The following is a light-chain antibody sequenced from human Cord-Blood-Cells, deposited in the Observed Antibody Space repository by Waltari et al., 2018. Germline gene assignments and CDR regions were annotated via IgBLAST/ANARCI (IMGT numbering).Light chain of an antibody. CDR2: GAS. J-gene: IGKJ2*01. CDR1: QSVSSSY. CDR3: QQYGSSPPYT. Sequence: DIVLTQSPGTLSLSPGERAPLPCRASQSVSSSYLAWYQQKPGQAPRLLIYGASSRATGIPDRFSGSGSGTDFTPTISRLEPEDFAVYYCQQYGSSPPYTFGQGTKLEIK. V-gene: IGKV3-20*01.